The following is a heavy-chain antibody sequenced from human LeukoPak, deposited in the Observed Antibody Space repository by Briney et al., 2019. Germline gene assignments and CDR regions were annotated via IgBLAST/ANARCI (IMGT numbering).Heavy chain of an antibody. D-gene: IGHD3-3*01. Sequence: PSETLSLTCTVPGCPISSYYWSWIRQPPGKGLEWIGYIYYSGRTNTNPSLQSHVTISVNPYKNQFSLKLSSVTAADTAVYYCARALDYDFWSGYFGYWGQGTLVAVSS. CDR2: IYYSGRT. CDR1: GCPISSYY. V-gene: IGHV4-59*01. J-gene: IGHJ4*02. CDR3: ARALDYDFWSGYFGY.